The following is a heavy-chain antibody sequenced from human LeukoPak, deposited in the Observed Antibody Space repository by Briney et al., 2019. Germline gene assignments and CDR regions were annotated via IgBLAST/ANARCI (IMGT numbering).Heavy chain of an antibody. D-gene: IGHD3-22*01. J-gene: IGHJ4*02. CDR3: ARGGYYYDSSGYWWDY. V-gene: IGHV3-48*02. CDR2: ISSSSSTI. CDR1: GFTFSSYS. Sequence: GGSLRLSCAASGFTFSSYSMTWVRQAPGKGLEWVSYISSSSSTIYYADSVKGRFTISRDNAKNSLYLQMNSLRDEDTAVYYCARGGYYYDSSGYWWDYWGQGTLVTVSS.